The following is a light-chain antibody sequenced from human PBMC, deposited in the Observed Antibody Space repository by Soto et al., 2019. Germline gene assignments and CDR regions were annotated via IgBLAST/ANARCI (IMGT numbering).Light chain of an antibody. V-gene: IGLV1-40*01. CDR3: QSYDSSLSGWV. CDR2: GNS. CDR1: SSNIGAGYD. Sequence: QSALTQPPSVSGAPGQRVTISCTGSSSNIGAGYDVHWYQQLPGTAPKLLIYGNSNRRSGVPDRFSGSKSGTSASLAITGLQAEDEADYYCQSYDSSLSGWVFGGGTKLTVL. J-gene: IGLJ3*02.